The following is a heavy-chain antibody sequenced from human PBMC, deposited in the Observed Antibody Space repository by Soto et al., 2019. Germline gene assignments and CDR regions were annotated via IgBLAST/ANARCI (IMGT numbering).Heavy chain of an antibody. D-gene: IGHD6-13*01. CDR2: IGRASNTI. J-gene: IGHJ4*02. Sequence: GGSLRLSCAASGFTISAYTMNWVRQAPGKGLEWVSYIGRASNTIYYADSVKGRFTVSRDNAKNSLSLQMNSLRDEDTAVYFCARSPGSYSNTWYMDFWGQGTLVTVPQ. CDR1: GFTISAYT. V-gene: IGHV3-48*02. CDR3: ARSPGSYSNTWYMDF.